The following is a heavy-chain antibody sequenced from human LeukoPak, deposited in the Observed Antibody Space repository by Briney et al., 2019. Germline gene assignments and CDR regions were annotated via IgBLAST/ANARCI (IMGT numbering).Heavy chain of an antibody. V-gene: IGHV4-59*01. Sequence: KPSETPSLTCTVSGGSHSSYFWAWIRQPPRKGLGWIGYIYYSGSTSYSPSLKSRVTISLDTSRKRFSLNLSSLTAADTAVYFCARFSAAPVYYFDSWGQGTLVTVSS. CDR2: IYYSGST. J-gene: IGHJ4*02. CDR3: ARFSAAPVYYFDS. CDR1: GGSHSSYF. D-gene: IGHD6-13*01.